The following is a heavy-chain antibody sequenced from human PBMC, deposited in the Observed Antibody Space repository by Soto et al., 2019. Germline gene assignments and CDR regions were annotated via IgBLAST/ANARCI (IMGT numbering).Heavy chain of an antibody. J-gene: IGHJ3*01. CDR1: GGSISSSSYY. V-gene: IGHV4-39*07. CDR2: IYYSGST. CDR3: ASLNFDILTGYYAFDL. D-gene: IGHD3-9*01. Sequence: PSETLSLTCTVSGGSISSSSYYWGWIRQPPGKGLEWIGSIYYSGSTYYNPSLKSRVTTSLDTSKNQFSLKLSSVTAADTAIYYCASLNFDILTGYYAFDLRGQRTMVTVSS.